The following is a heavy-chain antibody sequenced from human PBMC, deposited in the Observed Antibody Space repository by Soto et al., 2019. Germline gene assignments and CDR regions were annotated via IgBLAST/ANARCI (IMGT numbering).Heavy chain of an antibody. CDR3: AKDQSYSGYDLSGANWGTLDY. CDR1: GFTFSRSA. J-gene: IGHJ4*02. Sequence: QVQLVESAGGVVQPGRSLRLSCSASGFTFSRSAMHWVRQAPGKGLEWVALISYDGTYRFYADSVKGRFTISRGNSGNIWWLQMNGLRAEDTAVYYCAKDQSYSGYDLSGANWGTLDYWGQGSLVTVSS. CDR2: ISYDGTYR. V-gene: IGHV3-30-3*02. D-gene: IGHD5-12*01.